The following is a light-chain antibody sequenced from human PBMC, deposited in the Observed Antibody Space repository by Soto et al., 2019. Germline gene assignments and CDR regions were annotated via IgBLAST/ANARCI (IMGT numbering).Light chain of an antibody. J-gene: IGKJ5*01. CDR2: DAS. V-gene: IGKV3-11*01. Sequence: EIVLTQSPATLSLSPGERATLSCRASQSVSRNLAWYQQKPGQAPRLLIYDASNRATGIPARFSGSGSGTDFTLTISSLEPEDFAVYYCQQRSSWPPSITFGQGTRLEIK. CDR3: QQRSSWPPSIT. CDR1: QSVSRN.